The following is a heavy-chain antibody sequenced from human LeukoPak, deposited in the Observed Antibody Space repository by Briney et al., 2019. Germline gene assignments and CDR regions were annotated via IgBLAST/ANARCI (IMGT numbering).Heavy chain of an antibody. J-gene: IGHJ4*02. D-gene: IGHD6-13*01. CDR3: AFIAAAGTGGDFDY. Sequence: ASVKVSCKASGYTFTGYYMHWVRQAPGQGLEWMGRINPNGGGTNYAQKFQGRVTMTRDTSISTAYMELSRLRSDDTAVYYCAFIAAAGTGGDFDYWGQGTLVTVSS. CDR2: INPNGGGT. V-gene: IGHV1-2*06. CDR1: GYTFTGYY.